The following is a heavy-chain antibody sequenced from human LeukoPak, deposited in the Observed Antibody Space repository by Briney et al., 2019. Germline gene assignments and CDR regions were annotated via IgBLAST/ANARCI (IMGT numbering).Heavy chain of an antibody. Sequence: PSETLSLTCTVSGGSISSGGYYWRWIRQQPGKGLGWIGYIYYSGSTYYNPSLKSRVTISVDTSKNQFSLKLSSVTAADTAVYYCASEPNTAMVHYFDYWGQGTLVTVSS. D-gene: IGHD5-18*01. CDR1: GGSISSGGYY. V-gene: IGHV4-31*03. CDR2: IYYSGST. CDR3: ASEPNTAMVHYFDY. J-gene: IGHJ4*02.